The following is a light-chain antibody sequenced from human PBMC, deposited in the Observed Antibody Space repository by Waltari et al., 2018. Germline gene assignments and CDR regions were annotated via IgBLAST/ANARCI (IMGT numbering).Light chain of an antibody. Sequence: QSALAQPRSVSGSPGQSVTLSCTGTSSDVVGYHYVSWYQQYPGKAPKLMIYDVTKRPAGVPNRFSGSKSGNTASLTISGLQAEDETYYYCCSYTGSIYVFGTGTEVTVL. CDR3: CSYTGSIYV. CDR2: DVT. V-gene: IGLV2-11*01. CDR1: SSDVVGYHY. J-gene: IGLJ1*01.